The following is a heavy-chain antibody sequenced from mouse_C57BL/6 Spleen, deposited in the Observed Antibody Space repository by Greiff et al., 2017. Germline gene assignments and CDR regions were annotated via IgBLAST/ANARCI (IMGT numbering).Heavy chain of an antibody. J-gene: IGHJ3*01. V-gene: IGHV1-64*01. Sequence: VQLQQPGAELVKPGASVKLSCKASGYTFTSYWMHWVKQRPGQGLEWIGMIHPNSGSTNYNEKFKSKATLTVDKSSSTAYMQLSSLTSEDSAVYYCARKGDYDYDERAWFAYWGQGTLVTVSA. D-gene: IGHD2-4*01. CDR3: ARKGDYDYDERAWFAY. CDR2: IHPNSGST. CDR1: GYTFTSYW.